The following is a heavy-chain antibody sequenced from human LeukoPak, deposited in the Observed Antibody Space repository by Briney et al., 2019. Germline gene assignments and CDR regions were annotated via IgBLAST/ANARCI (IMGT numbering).Heavy chain of an antibody. V-gene: IGHV5-51*01. Sequence: GESLKISCTGSGYSFTNYWIGWVRQMPGKGLEWMGIIYPGDSDTRYSPSFQGQVTISADKSISTAYLQWSSLKASDTAMYYCARQVVPAAISSLSWFDPWGQGTLVTVSS. CDR2: IYPGDSDT. CDR3: ARQVVPAAISSLSWFDP. D-gene: IGHD2-2*01. CDR1: GYSFTNYW. J-gene: IGHJ5*02.